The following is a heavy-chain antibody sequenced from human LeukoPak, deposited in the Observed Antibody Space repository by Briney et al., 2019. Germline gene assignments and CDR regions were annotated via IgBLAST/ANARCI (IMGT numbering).Heavy chain of an antibody. CDR3: TRVGEMATIPYFDY. Sequence: GGSLRLSCTASGFTFGDYAMSWVRQAPGKGLEWAGFIRSKAYGGTTEYAASVKGRFTISRDDSKSIAYLQMNSLKTEDTAVYYCTRVGEMATIPYFDYWGQGTLVTVSS. CDR2: IRSKAYGGTT. J-gene: IGHJ4*02. V-gene: IGHV3-49*04. D-gene: IGHD5-24*01. CDR1: GFTFGDYA.